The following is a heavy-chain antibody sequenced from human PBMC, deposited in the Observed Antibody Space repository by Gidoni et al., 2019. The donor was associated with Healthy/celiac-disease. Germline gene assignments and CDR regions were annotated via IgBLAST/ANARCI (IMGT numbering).Heavy chain of an antibody. D-gene: IGHD6-19*01. CDR3: ARDRSGWYGPTYQTRYYYYYGMDV. Sequence: QVQLVESGGGVVQPGRSLRLSCAASGFHFSSYAIPWVRQPPGKGLEWVAVISYDGRNKYYADSVKGRFTISRDNSKDTLYLQMNSLRAEDTAVYYCARDRSGWYGPTYQTRYYYYYGMDVWGQGTTVTVSS. CDR2: ISYDGRNK. CDR1: GFHFSSYA. V-gene: IGHV3-30*04. J-gene: IGHJ6*02.